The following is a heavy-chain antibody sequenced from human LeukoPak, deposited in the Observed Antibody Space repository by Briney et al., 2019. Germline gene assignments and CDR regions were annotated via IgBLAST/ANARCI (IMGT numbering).Heavy chain of an antibody. Sequence: GGSLRFSCAASGFIFSGSGMSWVRQAPGKGLEWISSSGDSDGSTYYADSLKGRFTISRDNSKNTLYLQMNNLRAEDTAVYYCAKGGCRGTCNPLAYWGQGALVTVSP. CDR2: SGDSDGST. J-gene: IGHJ4*02. CDR1: GFIFSGSG. D-gene: IGHD2-15*01. V-gene: IGHV3-23*01. CDR3: AKGGCRGTCNPLAY.